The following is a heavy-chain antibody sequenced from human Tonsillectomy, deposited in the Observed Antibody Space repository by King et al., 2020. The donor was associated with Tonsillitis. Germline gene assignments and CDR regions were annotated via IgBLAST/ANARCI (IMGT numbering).Heavy chain of an antibody. Sequence: VQLVESGGGVVQPGRSLRLSCAASGFTFSSYAMHWVRQAPGKGLEWVAAISYDGSNKYYADSVKGLFTISRDNSKNTLYLQMNSLRAEDTAVYYCAGRDGALDYYYYAMDVWGQGTTVTVSS. CDR3: AGRDGALDYYYYAMDV. CDR1: GFTFSSYA. J-gene: IGHJ6*02. CDR2: ISYDGSNK. V-gene: IGHV3-30*04. D-gene: IGHD4-17*01.